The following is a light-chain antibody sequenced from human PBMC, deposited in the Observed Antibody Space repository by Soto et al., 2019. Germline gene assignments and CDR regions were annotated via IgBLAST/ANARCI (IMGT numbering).Light chain of an antibody. CDR1: QSLTSY. J-gene: IGKJ4*01. V-gene: IGKV3-15*01. Sequence: EIVMTQTPATLCVYPGETATLSCMASQSLTSYLAWYQQKPDQAPRLLIYGISTRATDIPARFSGSGSGTEFTLTISILQSDDFVVYCCQHEKTRPLTFGGGTKVDIK. CDR2: GIS. CDR3: QHEKTRPLT.